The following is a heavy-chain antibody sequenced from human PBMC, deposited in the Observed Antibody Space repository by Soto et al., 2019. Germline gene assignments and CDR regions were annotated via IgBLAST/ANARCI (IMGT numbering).Heavy chain of an antibody. CDR2: IYYSGST. D-gene: IGHD2-2*03. Sequence: SETLSLTCTVSGGSISSSSYYWGWIRQPPGKGLEWIGSIYYSGSTYYNPSLKSRVTISVDTSKNQFSLKLSSVTAADTAVYYCARHLDIVVPFDPWGQGTLVTVSS. CDR3: ARHLDIVVPFDP. CDR1: GGSISSSSYY. J-gene: IGHJ5*02. V-gene: IGHV4-39*01.